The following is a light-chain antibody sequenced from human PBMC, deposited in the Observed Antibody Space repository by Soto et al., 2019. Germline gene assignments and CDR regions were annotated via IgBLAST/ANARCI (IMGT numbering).Light chain of an antibody. CDR1: QSVLYSSNNKNY. CDR2: WAS. J-gene: IGKJ2*01. Sequence: DIVMTQSPDFLAVSLGERATINCRSSQSVLYSSNNKNYLAWYQQKPGQPPKLLIYWASTRESGVPDRFSGSGSGTDFTLTISSLQAEDVAVYHCQQYYITPPTFGQGTKLEIK. V-gene: IGKV4-1*01. CDR3: QQYYITPPT.